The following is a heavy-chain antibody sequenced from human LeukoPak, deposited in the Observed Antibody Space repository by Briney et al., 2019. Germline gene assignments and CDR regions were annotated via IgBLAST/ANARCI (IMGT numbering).Heavy chain of an antibody. CDR1: GGSISSYY. CDR2: IYYSGST. CDR3: ARGTSYDYIWGSYRYHYFDY. V-gene: IGHV4-59*01. J-gene: IGHJ4*02. Sequence: SETLSLTCTVSGGSISSYYWSWIRQPPGKGLEWIGYIYYSGSTNYNPSLKSRVTISVDTSKNQFSLKLSSVTAAGTAVYYCARGTSYDYIWGSYRYHYFDYWGQGTLVTVSS. D-gene: IGHD3-16*02.